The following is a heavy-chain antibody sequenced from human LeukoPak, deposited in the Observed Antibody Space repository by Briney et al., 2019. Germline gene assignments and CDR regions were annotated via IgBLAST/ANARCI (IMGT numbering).Heavy chain of an antibody. J-gene: IGHJ4*02. Sequence: GGSLRLSCAASGFTFSSYAMSWVRQAPGKGLEWVSAISGSGGSTYYADSVKGRFTISRDNSKNTLFLQMNSLRAEDTAVYYCARVTLYGSGSYHFDYWGQGTLVTVSS. D-gene: IGHD3-10*01. CDR3: ARVTLYGSGSYHFDY. CDR1: GFTFSSYA. V-gene: IGHV3-23*01. CDR2: ISGSGGST.